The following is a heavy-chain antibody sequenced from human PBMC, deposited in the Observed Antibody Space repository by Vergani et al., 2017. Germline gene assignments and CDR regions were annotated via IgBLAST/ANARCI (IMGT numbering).Heavy chain of an antibody. D-gene: IGHD6-19*01. V-gene: IGHV3-30*02. J-gene: IGHJ4*02. Sequence: QVQLVESGGGVVQPGGSLRLSCGASGFTFSNYGMHWVRQAPGKGLEWVTFIRYDGSNTYYADSVKGRFTISRDNSKNTLFLQMNSLRPEDTAVYYCARDTVTGSRYFDYWGRGALVTVSS. CDR3: ARDTVTGSRYFDY. CDR2: IRYDGSNT. CDR1: GFTFSNYG.